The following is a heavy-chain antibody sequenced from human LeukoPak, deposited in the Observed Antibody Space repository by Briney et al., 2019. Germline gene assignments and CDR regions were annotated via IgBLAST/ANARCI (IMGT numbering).Heavy chain of an antibody. CDR3: ARDTSPYGDYALNY. CDR1: GGSINSGNYS. CDR2: IYYSGRA. D-gene: IGHD4-17*01. J-gene: IGHJ4*02. V-gene: IGHV4-30-2*01. Sequence: SQTLSLTCTVSGGSINSGNYSRSWIRQPPGKGLEWIGYIYYSGRAYYNPSLKSRVTISEDRSKNQFSLRLSSVTAADTAVYYCARDTSPYGDYALNYWGQGTLVTVSS.